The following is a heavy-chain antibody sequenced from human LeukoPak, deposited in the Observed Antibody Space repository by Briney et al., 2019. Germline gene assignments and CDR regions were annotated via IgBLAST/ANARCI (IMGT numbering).Heavy chain of an antibody. Sequence: GGSLRLSCAASGFTFSSYAMSWVRQGPGKGLEWVSVIGDSGGITYYADSVKGRFTISRDNSKNTLYLQMNSLRAEDTAVYYCAKEIRLVEKLFDYWGQGTLVTVSS. CDR2: IGDSGGIT. V-gene: IGHV3-23*01. CDR3: AKEIRLVEKLFDY. CDR1: GFTFSSYA. D-gene: IGHD6-19*01. J-gene: IGHJ4*02.